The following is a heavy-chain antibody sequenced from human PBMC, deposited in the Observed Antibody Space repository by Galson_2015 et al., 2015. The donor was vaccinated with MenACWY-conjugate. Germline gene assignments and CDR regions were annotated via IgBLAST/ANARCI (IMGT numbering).Heavy chain of an antibody. CDR1: GFNFNTYW. V-gene: IGHV3-7*03. J-gene: IGHJ3*02. D-gene: IGHD3-16*01. CDR3: ARDLAPYIGVWYDAFDI. CDR2: IRGDGSVT. Sequence: SLRLSCAASGFNFNTYWMTWVRQAPGKGLEWVANIRGDGSVTHYADSVTGRFTISRDNTKNSLYLQMNSLRAEDTAAYYCARDLAPYIGVWYDAFDIWGQGTMLIVSS.